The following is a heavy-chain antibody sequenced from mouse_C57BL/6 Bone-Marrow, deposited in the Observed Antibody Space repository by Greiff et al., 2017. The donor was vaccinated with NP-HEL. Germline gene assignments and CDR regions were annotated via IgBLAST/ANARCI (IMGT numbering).Heavy chain of an antibody. CDR1: GYAFTNYL. V-gene: IGHV1-54*01. CDR2: INPGSGGT. Sequence: VQLQQSGAELVRPGTSVKVSCKASGYAFTNYLIEWVKQRPGQGLEWIGVINPGSGGTTYNEKFKGKATLTAYKSSSTAYMQLSSLTSEDSAVYFSASAPPWDYAMDYWGQGTSVTVSS. CDR3: ASAPPWDYAMDY. J-gene: IGHJ4*01.